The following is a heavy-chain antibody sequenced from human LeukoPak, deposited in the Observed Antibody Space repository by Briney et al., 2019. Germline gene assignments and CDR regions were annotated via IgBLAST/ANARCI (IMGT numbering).Heavy chain of an antibody. J-gene: IGHJ4*02. D-gene: IGHD3-22*01. CDR1: GGSISSYY. CDR2: IYTSGST. Sequence: PSETLSLTCTVSGGSISSYYWSWIRQPAGKGLEWIGRIYTSGSTNYNPSLKSRVTMSVDTSKNQFSLKLSSVTAADTAVYYRARVSSGYLTYYFDYWGQGTLVTVSS. CDR3: ARVSSGYLTYYFDY. V-gene: IGHV4-4*07.